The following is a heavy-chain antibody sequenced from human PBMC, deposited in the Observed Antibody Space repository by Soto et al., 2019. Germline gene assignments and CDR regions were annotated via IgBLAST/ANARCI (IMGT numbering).Heavy chain of an antibody. D-gene: IGHD5-18*01. Sequence: KASETLSLTCTVSGGSISSGGYYWSWIRQHPGKGLEWIGYIYYSGSTYYNPSLKSRVTISVDTSKNQFSLKLSSVTAADTAVYYCARRGYSYGLDYWGQGTLVTVSS. CDR3: ARRGYSYGLDY. CDR2: IYYSGST. CDR1: GGSISSGGYY. J-gene: IGHJ4*02. V-gene: IGHV4-31*03.